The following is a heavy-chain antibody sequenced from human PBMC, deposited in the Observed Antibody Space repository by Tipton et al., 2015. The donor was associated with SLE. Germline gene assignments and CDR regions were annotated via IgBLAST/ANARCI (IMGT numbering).Heavy chain of an antibody. Sequence: TLSLTCTVSGGSISSYYWSWIRQPPGKGLEWIGYIYYSGSTNYNPSLKSRVTISVDTSKNQFSLKLSSVTAADTAVYYCARDFGRDFWSGYFDWCQGTLVTVSS. CDR2: IYYSGST. D-gene: IGHD3-3*01. J-gene: IGHJ4*02. CDR1: GGSISSYY. V-gene: IGHV4-59*01. CDR3: ARDFGRDFWSGYFD.